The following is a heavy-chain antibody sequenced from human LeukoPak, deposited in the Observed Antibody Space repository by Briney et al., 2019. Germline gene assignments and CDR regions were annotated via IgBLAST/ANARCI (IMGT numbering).Heavy chain of an antibody. CDR2: IYYSGST. Sequence: SETLSLTCTVSGGTISSYYWSWIRQPPGEGLEWIGYIYYSGSTNYNPSLKSRVTISVDKSKNQFSLTLRSVTAADTAVYYCARQGGPHSSGRVCFDLWRQGTLVTVSS. CDR3: ARQGGPHSSGRVCFDL. J-gene: IGHJ5*02. D-gene: IGHD6-19*01. V-gene: IGHV4-59*08. CDR1: GGTISSYY.